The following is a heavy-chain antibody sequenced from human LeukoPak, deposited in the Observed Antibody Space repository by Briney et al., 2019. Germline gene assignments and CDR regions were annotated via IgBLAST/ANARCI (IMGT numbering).Heavy chain of an antibody. Sequence: GGSLRLSCVASGFTVSSDYMSWVRQVPGKGLEWVSVLYSAGNTYYADSVKDRFTISRDNSKNTLYLQMNSVRAEDTAVYYCARSDVFYYFDLWGRGTLVTVSS. CDR1: GFTVSSDY. J-gene: IGHJ2*01. CDR2: LYSAGNT. V-gene: IGHV3-66*01. CDR3: ARSDVFYYFDL. D-gene: IGHD2-21*01.